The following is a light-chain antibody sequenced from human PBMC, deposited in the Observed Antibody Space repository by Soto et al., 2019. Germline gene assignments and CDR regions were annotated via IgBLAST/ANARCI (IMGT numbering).Light chain of an antibody. CDR2: AAS. CDR1: RSISSY. J-gene: IGKJ1*01. CDR3: QQSYSIPQT. Sequence: DIQMTQSPSSLSASVGDRVTIACRASRSISSYLNWYQQKPGKAPKLLIYAASSLQSGVPSRFSGSGSGTDFTLTISSLQPEDFATYFCQQSYSIPQTFGQGTKVEIK. V-gene: IGKV1-39*01.